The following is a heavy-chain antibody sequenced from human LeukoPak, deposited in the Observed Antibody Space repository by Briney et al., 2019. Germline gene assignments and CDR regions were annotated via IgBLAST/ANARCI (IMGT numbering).Heavy chain of an antibody. Sequence: GGSLRLSCAASGFTFSSYWMSWVRQAPGKGLEWVANIKQDGSQKPYVDSVKGRFTISRDNGKNSLDLQMNSLRAEDTAIYFCARVKDTNDDITFQHWGQGTLVSASS. V-gene: IGHV3-7*01. CDR1: GFTFSSYW. D-gene: IGHD3-9*01. CDR2: IKQDGSQK. J-gene: IGHJ1*01. CDR3: ARVKDTNDDITFQH.